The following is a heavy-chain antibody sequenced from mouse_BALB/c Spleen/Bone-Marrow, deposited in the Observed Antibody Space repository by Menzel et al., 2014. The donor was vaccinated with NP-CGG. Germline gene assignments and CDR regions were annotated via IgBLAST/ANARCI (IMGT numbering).Heavy chain of an antibody. V-gene: IGHV5-9-3*01. CDR2: ITSGGGST. D-gene: IGHD4-1*01. CDR3: ARQENWALDY. CDR1: GFTFSDYA. Sequence: EVQLVESGGGLVEPGGSLKLSCAASGFTFSDYAVSWVRQSPEKRLEWVATITSGGGSTYYPDSVKGRFTISRDNAKSTLYLQMSSLRSEDTAMYYCARQENWALDYWGQGTTLTVSS. J-gene: IGHJ2*01.